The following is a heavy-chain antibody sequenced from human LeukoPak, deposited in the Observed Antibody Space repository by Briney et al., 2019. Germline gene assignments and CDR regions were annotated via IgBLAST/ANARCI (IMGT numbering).Heavy chain of an antibody. CDR1: GYTFTGYY. J-gene: IGHJ5*02. V-gene: IGHV1-2*02. Sequence: GASVKVSCKASGYTFTGYYMHWVRQAPGQGLEWMGWINPNSGGTNYAQKFQGRVTMTRDTSISTDYMELSSLTSDDTAVYNCARVNSGGYWLDPWGQETLVTVSS. D-gene: IGHD3-10*01. CDR3: ARVNSGGYWLDP. CDR2: INPNSGGT.